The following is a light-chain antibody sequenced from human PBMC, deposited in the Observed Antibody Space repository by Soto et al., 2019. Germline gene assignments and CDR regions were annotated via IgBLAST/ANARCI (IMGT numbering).Light chain of an antibody. V-gene: IGKV1-13*02. CDR1: QGIRNV. Sequence: AIKVSQSPSSLSSSVGDRVNITCRTSQGIRNVLGWFQQEPGKAPKLLIYGASSRATGIPDRFSGSGSGTDFTLTISRLEPEDFAVYYCQQYGSSVITFGQGTRLEIK. CDR2: GAS. J-gene: IGKJ5*01. CDR3: QQYGSSVIT.